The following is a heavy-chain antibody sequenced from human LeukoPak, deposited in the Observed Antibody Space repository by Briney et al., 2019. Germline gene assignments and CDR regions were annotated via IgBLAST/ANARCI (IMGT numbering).Heavy chain of an antibody. Sequence: SETLSLTCTVSGGSISSYYWSWIRQPAGKGLEWIGRIYTSGSTNCDPSLKSRVTMSVDTSKNQFSLKLSSVTAADTAVYYCARDGSGSYYSWFDPWGQGTLVTVSS. CDR2: IYTSGST. D-gene: IGHD1-26*01. CDR1: GGSISSYY. CDR3: ARDGSGSYYSWFDP. V-gene: IGHV4-4*07. J-gene: IGHJ5*02.